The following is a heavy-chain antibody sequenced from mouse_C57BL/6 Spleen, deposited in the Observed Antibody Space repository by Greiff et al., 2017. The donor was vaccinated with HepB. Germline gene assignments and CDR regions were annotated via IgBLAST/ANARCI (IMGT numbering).Heavy chain of an antibody. D-gene: IGHD1-1*01. V-gene: IGHV1-55*01. CDR3: ARYTPVVATYWYFDV. Sequence: QVQLQQPGAELVKPGASVKMSCKASGYTFTSYWITWVKQRPGQGLEWIGDIYPGSGSTNYNEKFKSKATLTVDTSSSTAYMQLSSLTSEDSAVYYCARYTPVVATYWYFDVWGTGTTVTVSS. CDR2: IYPGSGST. CDR1: GYTFTSYW. J-gene: IGHJ1*03.